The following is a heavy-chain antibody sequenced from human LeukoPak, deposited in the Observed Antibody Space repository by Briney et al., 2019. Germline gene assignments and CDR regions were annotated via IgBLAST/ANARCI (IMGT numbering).Heavy chain of an antibody. CDR1: GFAVSSNY. J-gene: IGHJ3*02. Sequence: PGRSLRLSCAASGFAVSSNYMNWVRQAPGKGLKWVSTIYSGGGTYYANSVRGRFTISRDNSKNTLYLQMNSLRDEDTAVYYCARGGYYYDSSGYYHDAFDIWGQGTMVTVSS. V-gene: IGHV3-53*01. CDR3: ARGGYYYDSSGYYHDAFDI. CDR2: IYSGGGT. D-gene: IGHD3-22*01.